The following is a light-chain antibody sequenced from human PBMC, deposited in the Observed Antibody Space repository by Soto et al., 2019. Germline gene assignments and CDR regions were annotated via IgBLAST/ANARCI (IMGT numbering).Light chain of an antibody. CDR1: LSVTSNF. J-gene: IGKJ1*01. Sequence: EIVLTQSPVTLSLSPGERATLSCRASLSVTSNFIAWYQQKPGQAPRLLLYDASNRATGIPDRFSGSGSGTDFSLTISRLEPEDFAVYYCQQYGSPVWTFGQGTKVEIK. CDR2: DAS. CDR3: QQYGSPVWT. V-gene: IGKV3-20*01.